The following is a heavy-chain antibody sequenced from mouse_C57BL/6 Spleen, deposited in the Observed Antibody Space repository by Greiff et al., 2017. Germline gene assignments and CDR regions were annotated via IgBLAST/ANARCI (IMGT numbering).Heavy chain of an antibody. CDR2: ISSGGSYT. Sequence: EVKLVESGGDLVKPGGSLKLSCAASGFTFSSYGMSWVRQTPDKRLEWVATISSGGSYTYYPDSVKGRFTISRDNAKNTLYLQMSSLKSEDTAMYYCARHSTYYAMDYWGQGTSVTVSS. D-gene: IGHD2-1*01. V-gene: IGHV5-6*01. CDR3: ARHSTYYAMDY. J-gene: IGHJ4*01. CDR1: GFTFSSYG.